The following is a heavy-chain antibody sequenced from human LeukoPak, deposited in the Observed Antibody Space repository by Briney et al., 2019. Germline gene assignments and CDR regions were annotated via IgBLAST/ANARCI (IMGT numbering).Heavy chain of an antibody. CDR1: GGTFSSYA. CDR2: IIPIFGTA. Sequence: SVKVSCKTSGGTFSSYAISWVRQAPGQGLEWMGGIIPIFGTANYAQKFQGRVTITADESTSTAYMELSSLRSEDTAVYYCAKGIDILTGYLYHHFDYWGQGTLVTVSS. J-gene: IGHJ4*02. CDR3: AKGIDILTGYLYHHFDY. D-gene: IGHD3-9*01. V-gene: IGHV1-69*13.